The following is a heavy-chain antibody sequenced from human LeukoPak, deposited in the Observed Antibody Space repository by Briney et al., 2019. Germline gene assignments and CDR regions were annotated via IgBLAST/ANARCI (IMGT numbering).Heavy chain of an antibody. V-gene: IGHV4-4*02. CDR3: ARGQGLERGLWFGELFHTSNWFDP. Sequence: PSETLSLTCAVSGGSISSSNWWSWVRQSPGKGLEWIGEIYHSGSTNYNPSLKSRVTISVDKSKNQFSLKLSSVTAADTAVYYCARGQGLERGLWFGELFHTSNWFDPWGQGTLVTVSS. D-gene: IGHD3-10*01. CDR2: IYHSGST. J-gene: IGHJ5*02. CDR1: GGSISSSNW.